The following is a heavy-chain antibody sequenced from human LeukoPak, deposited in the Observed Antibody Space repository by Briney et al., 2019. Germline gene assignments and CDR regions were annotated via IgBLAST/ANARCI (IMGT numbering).Heavy chain of an antibody. J-gene: IGHJ6*02. CDR1: GFTVSSNY. CDR2: IYTGGST. CDR3: ARVRRDYYGMDV. Sequence: PGGSLRLSCAASGFTVSSNYMNWVRQAPGKGLEWVSVIYTGGSTYYADSVKGRFTISSDHYKNTLYLQMNSLRAEDTAVYYCARVRRDYYGMDVWGQGTTVTVSS. V-gene: IGHV3-66*01. D-gene: IGHD3-10*01.